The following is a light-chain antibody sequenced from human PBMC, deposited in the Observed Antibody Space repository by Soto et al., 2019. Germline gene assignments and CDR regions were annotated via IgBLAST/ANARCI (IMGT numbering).Light chain of an antibody. CDR2: KAS. CDR3: QHYDNLALT. Sequence: DIQMTQSPSTLSASVGDRVTITCRASQSISSWLAWYQQKPGKAPKLLIYKASSLESGVPSRFSGSGSGTEFTLTISSLQPEDFATYYCQHYDNLALTFGGGTKVDIK. CDR1: QSISSW. J-gene: IGKJ4*01. V-gene: IGKV1-5*03.